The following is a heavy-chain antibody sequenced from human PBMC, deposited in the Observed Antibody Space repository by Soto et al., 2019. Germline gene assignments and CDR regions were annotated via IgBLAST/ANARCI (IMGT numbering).Heavy chain of an antibody. CDR1: GFIVSSNY. V-gene: IGHV3-23*01. Sequence: GGSLRLSCAASGFIVSSNYMSWVRQAPGKGLEWVSAISGSGGSTYYADSVKGRFTISRDNSKNTLYLQMNSLRAEDTAVYYCAKFLPAAISSFDYWGQGTLVTVSS. J-gene: IGHJ4*02. CDR3: AKFLPAAISSFDY. D-gene: IGHD2-2*01. CDR2: ISGSGGST.